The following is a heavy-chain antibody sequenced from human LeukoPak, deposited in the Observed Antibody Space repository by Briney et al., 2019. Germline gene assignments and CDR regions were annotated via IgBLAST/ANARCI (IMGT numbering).Heavy chain of an antibody. Sequence: PGGSLRLSCAASGFTFISYGMHWVRQAPGKGLEWVAVISYDGSNKYYADSVKGRFTISRDNSKNTLYLQMNSLRAEDTAVYYCAKAFMVRTTRYYYYYYYMDVWGKGTTVTVSS. CDR2: ISYDGSNK. J-gene: IGHJ6*03. D-gene: IGHD3-10*01. V-gene: IGHV3-30*18. CDR3: AKAFMVRTTRYYYYYYYMDV. CDR1: GFTFISYG.